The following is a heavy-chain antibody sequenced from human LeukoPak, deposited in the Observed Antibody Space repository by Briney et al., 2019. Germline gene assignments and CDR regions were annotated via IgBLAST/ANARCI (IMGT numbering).Heavy chain of an antibody. J-gene: IGHJ4*02. Sequence: GGSLRLSCAASGFTFSSYIMHWVRQAPGKGLEWVAVLSYDGIYKYYADSVKGRFTISRDSFQNTLYLQMNSLRSEDTAVYYCARVSWTLYYFDYWGQGTLVTVPS. CDR2: LSYDGIYK. CDR3: ARVSWTLYYFDY. CDR1: GFTFSSYI. V-gene: IGHV3-30-3*01. D-gene: IGHD6-13*01.